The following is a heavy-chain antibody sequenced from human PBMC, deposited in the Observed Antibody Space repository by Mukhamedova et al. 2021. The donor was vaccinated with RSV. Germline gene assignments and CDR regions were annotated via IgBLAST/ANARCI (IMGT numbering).Heavy chain of an antibody. J-gene: IGHJ4*02. Sequence: QGRVTMTRDTSMSTVYMELSSLRSEDTAVYYCARGYYGSGSYFDYWGQGTLVTVSS. D-gene: IGHD3-10*01. CDR3: ARGYYGSGSYFDY. V-gene: IGHV1-46*04.